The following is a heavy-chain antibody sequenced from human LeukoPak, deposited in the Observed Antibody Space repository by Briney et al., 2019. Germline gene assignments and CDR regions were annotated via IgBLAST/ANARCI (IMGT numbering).Heavy chain of an antibody. J-gene: IGHJ4*02. CDR3: TSAAEAGTVY. CDR1: GFTFSNYG. V-gene: IGHV3-48*02. Sequence: GGSLRLSCVVSGFTFSNYGMNWVRQAPGKGLEWISHISSSSSSIYYADSVKGRFTISRDNAKNSLYLQMNSLRDDDTAVYYCTSAAEAGTVYWGQGTLVTVSS. CDR2: ISSSSSSI. D-gene: IGHD6-19*01.